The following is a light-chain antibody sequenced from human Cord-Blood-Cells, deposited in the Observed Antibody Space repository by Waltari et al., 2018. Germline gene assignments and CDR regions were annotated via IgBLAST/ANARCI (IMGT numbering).Light chain of an antibody. J-gene: IGKJ3*01. CDR2: GAS. Sequence: EIVLTQSPGTLSFSPGERATLFCRASQSVSSSYLARYQQKPGQGPRLLIYGASSRATGIPDRFSGSGSGTDLTLTISRLEPEDFAVYYCQQYGSSPFTFGPGTKVDIK. V-gene: IGKV3-20*01. CDR3: QQYGSSPFT. CDR1: QSVSSSY.